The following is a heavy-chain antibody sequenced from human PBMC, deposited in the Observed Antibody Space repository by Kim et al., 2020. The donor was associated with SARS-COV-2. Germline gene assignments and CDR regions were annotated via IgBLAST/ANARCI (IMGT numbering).Heavy chain of an antibody. CDR2: ITKNSATI. CDR3: VSDRWGGSFDI. Sequence: GGSLRLSCATSGFTFSAYDMNWVRLPPGKGLEWLSFITKNSATIYYADSVKGRFTISRDNAKNSLYLQMNSLRDEDTAVYYCVSDRWGGSFDIWGQGTMVTVSS. V-gene: IGHV3-48*02. D-gene: IGHD3-16*01. J-gene: IGHJ3*02. CDR1: GFTFSAYD.